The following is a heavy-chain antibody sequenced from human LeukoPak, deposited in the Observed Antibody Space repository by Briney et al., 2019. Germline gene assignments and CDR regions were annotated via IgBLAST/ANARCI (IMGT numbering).Heavy chain of an antibody. Sequence: SETLSLTCAVSGGSISSYYWSWIRQPPGKGLEWIANIYYSGSTNYNPSLKSRVTISVDTSKNQFSLKLNSVTAADTAVYYCARGVYGSGLGFDYWGQGTLVTVSS. J-gene: IGHJ4*02. D-gene: IGHD3-10*01. CDR3: ARGVYGSGLGFDY. CDR1: GGSISSYY. V-gene: IGHV4-59*12. CDR2: IYYSGST.